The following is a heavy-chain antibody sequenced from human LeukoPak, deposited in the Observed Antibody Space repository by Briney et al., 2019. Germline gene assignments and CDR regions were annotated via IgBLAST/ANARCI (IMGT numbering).Heavy chain of an antibody. Sequence: ASVTVSCKTSGYSFTDYYMHWVRQAPGQGLEWMGWINPNSGGTNSAQKFQGRVTLTRDPSITTVYMEVSWLTSDDTAVYYCARADRLHGGPYLIGPWGQGTLVTVSS. CDR1: GYSFTDYY. V-gene: IGHV1-2*02. CDR3: ARADRLHGGPYLIGP. D-gene: IGHD2-21*01. CDR2: INPNSGGT. J-gene: IGHJ5*02.